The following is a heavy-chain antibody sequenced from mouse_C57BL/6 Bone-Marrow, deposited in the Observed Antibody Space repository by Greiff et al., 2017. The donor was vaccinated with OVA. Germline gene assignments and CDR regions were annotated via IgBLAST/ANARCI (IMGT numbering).Heavy chain of an antibody. CDR3: ARSGGYFYWYFDV. CDR1: GYTFTNYW. V-gene: IGHV1-63*01. D-gene: IGHD2-3*01. Sequence: QVQLQQSGAELVRPGTSVKMSCKASGYTFTNYWIGWAKQRPGHGLEWIGDIYPGGGYTNYNEKFKGKATLTADKSSSTAYMQFSSLTSEDSAIYYCARSGGYFYWYFDVWGTGTTVTVSS. CDR2: IYPGGGYT. J-gene: IGHJ1*03.